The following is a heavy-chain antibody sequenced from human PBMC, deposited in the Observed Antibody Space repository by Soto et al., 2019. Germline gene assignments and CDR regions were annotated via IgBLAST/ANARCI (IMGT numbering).Heavy chain of an antibody. CDR2: IWYDGSNK. Sequence: PGGSLRLSCAASGFTFSSYGMHWVRQAPGKGLEWVAVIWYDGSNKYYADSVKGRFTISRDNSKNTLYLQMNSLRAEDTAVYYSARDRRFDYYDSSGYYHFQHWGQGTLVTVSS. D-gene: IGHD3-22*01. CDR1: GFTFSSYG. J-gene: IGHJ1*01. CDR3: ARDRRFDYYDSSGYYHFQH. V-gene: IGHV3-33*01.